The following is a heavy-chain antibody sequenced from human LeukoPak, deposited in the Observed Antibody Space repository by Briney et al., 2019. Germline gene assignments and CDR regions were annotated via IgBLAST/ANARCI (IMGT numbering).Heavy chain of an antibody. D-gene: IGHD1-1*01. CDR3: ATTHNWNDGVFLGDWFDP. J-gene: IGHJ5*02. V-gene: IGHV1-24*01. Sequence: GASVKVSCKVSGYTLTELSMHWVRQAPGKGLEWMGGFDPEDGETIYAQKFQGRVTMTEDTSTDTAYMELSSLRSEDTAVYYCATTHNWNDGVFLGDWFDPWGQGTLVTVSS. CDR1: GYTLTELS. CDR2: FDPEDGET.